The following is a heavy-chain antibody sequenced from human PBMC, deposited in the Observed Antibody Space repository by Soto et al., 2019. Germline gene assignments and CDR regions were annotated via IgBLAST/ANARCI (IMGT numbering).Heavy chain of an antibody. Sequence: GESLKISCMGSGNSFTSYWIGWVRQMPGKGLEWMGIIYLGDSNTRYIPTFQGQVTISADRSISTAYLQWSSLKDSDTAMYYCARHEYCSSTSCYKVDSWGQGTLVTVSS. CDR2: IYLGDSNT. D-gene: IGHD2-2*02. CDR3: ARHEYCSSTSCYKVDS. J-gene: IGHJ4*02. CDR1: GNSFTSYW. V-gene: IGHV5-51*01.